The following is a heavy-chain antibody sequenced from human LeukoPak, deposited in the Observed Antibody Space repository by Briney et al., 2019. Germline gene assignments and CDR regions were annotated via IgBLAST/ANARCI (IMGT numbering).Heavy chain of an antibody. D-gene: IGHD2-21*02. CDR2: ISPNSGGT. V-gene: IGHV1-2*02. J-gene: IGHJ4*02. Sequence: ASVKVSCKASGYTFTGYYMHWVRQAPGQGLEWMGWISPNSGGTNYAQKFQGRVTMTRDTSISTAYMELSRLRSDDTAVYYCARAPPRGGVTSSNAARGDYWGQGTLVTVSS. CDR1: GYTFTGYY. CDR3: ARAPPRGGVTSSNAARGDY.